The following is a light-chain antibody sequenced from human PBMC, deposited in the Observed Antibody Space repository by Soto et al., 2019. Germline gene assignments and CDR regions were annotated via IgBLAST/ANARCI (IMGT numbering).Light chain of an antibody. CDR1: QSVSTN. CDR2: DAS. Sequence: EIVLTQSPATLSLSPGERATLSCRAGQSVSTNLAWYQQKPGQAPRFLIYDASNRATGIPARFSGSGSGTDFTLTISSLEPEDFAVYYCQQRSSWPYTFGQGTKVEIK. V-gene: IGKV3-11*01. J-gene: IGKJ2*01. CDR3: QQRSSWPYT.